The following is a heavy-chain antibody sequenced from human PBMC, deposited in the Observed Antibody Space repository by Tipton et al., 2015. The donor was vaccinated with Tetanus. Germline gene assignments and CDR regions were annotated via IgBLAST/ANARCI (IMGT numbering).Heavy chain of an antibody. CDR3: ATDRRGPGEVRGLDN. V-gene: IGHV4-34*01. CDR2: INHRGGI. CDR1: GGSSSSFY. D-gene: IGHD3-10*01. J-gene: IGHJ4*02. Sequence: TLSLTCSVSGGSSSSFYWSWIRQPPGKGLEWIGEINHRGGITYNPSLRGRVTISVDTSKNHFSLNMSSVTAADTAVYYCATDRRGPGEVRGLDNWGQGTLVTVSS.